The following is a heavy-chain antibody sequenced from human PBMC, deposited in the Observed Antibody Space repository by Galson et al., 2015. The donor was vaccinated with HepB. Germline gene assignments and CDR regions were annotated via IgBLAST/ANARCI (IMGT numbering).Heavy chain of an antibody. Sequence: LRLSCAASGFPFSTYTMSWVRQAPGKGLEWIGEIFHTGIINYNPSLKGRGTVSVDKAKNQFSLKLKSVTAADTAVYYCARGLRDYNLGRDYLDLWGQGTLVSVSS. V-gene: IGHV4-34*01. CDR2: IFHTGII. CDR3: ARGLRDYNLGRDYLDL. D-gene: IGHD3-16*01. J-gene: IGHJ4*02. CDR1: GFPFSTYT.